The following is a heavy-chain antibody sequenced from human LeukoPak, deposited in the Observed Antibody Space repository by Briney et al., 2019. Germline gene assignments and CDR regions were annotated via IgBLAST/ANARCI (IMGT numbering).Heavy chain of an antibody. CDR2: IKQDGSER. Sequence: GGSLRLPCAASGFTFSNSWMKWVRQAPGKGLEWVASIKQDGSERYYVDSVKGRFTISRDNAKNSLYLQMNSLRAEDTAVYYCTKDSDWAIDYWGQGTLVIVSS. D-gene: IGHD6-19*01. V-gene: IGHV3-7*03. CDR1: GFTFSNSW. J-gene: IGHJ4*02. CDR3: TKDSDWAIDY.